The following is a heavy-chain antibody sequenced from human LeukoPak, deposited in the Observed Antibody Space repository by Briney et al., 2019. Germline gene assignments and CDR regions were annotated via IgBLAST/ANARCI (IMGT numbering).Heavy chain of an antibody. J-gene: IGHJ4*02. CDR3: PRTNSRAIDY. CDR1: GGSISGGGYY. V-gene: IGHV4-31*03. CDR2: IYYSGST. Sequence: PSQTLSLTCTVSGGSISGGGYYWSWIRQHPGKGLEWIGYIYYSGSTYYNPSLKSRVTISVDTSKNQFSLKLSSVTAADTAVYYCPRTNSRAIDYWGQGTLVTVSS. D-gene: IGHD4-23*01.